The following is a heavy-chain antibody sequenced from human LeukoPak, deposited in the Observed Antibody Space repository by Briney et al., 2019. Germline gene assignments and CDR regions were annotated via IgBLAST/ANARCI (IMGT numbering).Heavy chain of an antibody. CDR3: ARLIVVVPAATFDY. D-gene: IGHD2-2*01. V-gene: IGHV3-48*01. CDR1: RFTFSSYS. Sequence: GGSLRLSCAASRFTFSSYSMNWVRQAPGKGLEWVSYISSSSSTIYYADSVKGRFTISRDNAKNSLYLQMNGLRAEDTAVYYCARLIVVVPAATFDYWGQGTLVTVSS. J-gene: IGHJ4*02. CDR2: ISSSSSTI.